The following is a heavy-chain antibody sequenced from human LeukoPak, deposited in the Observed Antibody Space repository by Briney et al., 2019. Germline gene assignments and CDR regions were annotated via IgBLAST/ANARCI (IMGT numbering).Heavy chain of an antibody. D-gene: IGHD2-2*01. CDR3: ARPGYCSSTSCYRGGAFDI. V-gene: IGHV4-39*01. Sequence: PSETLSLTCTVSGGSISSSSYYWGWIRQAPGKGLEWIGSIYYSGSTYYNPSLKSRVTISVDTSKNQFSLKLSSVTAADTAVYYCARPGYCSSTSCYRGGAFDIWGQGTMVTVSS. J-gene: IGHJ3*02. CDR2: IYYSGST. CDR1: GGSISSSSYY.